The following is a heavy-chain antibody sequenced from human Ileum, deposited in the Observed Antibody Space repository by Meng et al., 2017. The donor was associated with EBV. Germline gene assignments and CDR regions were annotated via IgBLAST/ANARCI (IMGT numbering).Heavy chain of an antibody. V-gene: IGHV3-21*01. Sequence: EVHLGESGGGLVQPGGSLRLSCTASGLTFSAYTMNWVRQAPGKGLEWVSSISGSSTYLYYAESLKGRFTISRDNAKNSLYLQMTSLRAEDTAVYYCTRGINNDFWGQGTLVTVSS. J-gene: IGHJ4*02. D-gene: IGHD2-21*01. CDR3: TRGINNDF. CDR2: ISGSSTYL. CDR1: GLTFSAYT.